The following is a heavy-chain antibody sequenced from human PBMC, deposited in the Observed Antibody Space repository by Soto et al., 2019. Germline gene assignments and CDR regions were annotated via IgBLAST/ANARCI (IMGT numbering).Heavy chain of an antibody. CDR1: GFTFSDHY. CDR3: ARFSGSYTRGLDY. CDR2: SRNKANSPST. V-gene: IGHV3-72*01. Sequence: EVQLVESGGGLVQPGGSLRLYCAASGFTFSDHYMDWVRQAPGKGLEWVGRSRNKANSPSTEYAASVKGRFTIARDESKHSLYLQMNSLKTEDTAVYYCARFSGSYTRGLDYWGQGTLVTVSS. D-gene: IGHD1-26*01. J-gene: IGHJ4*02.